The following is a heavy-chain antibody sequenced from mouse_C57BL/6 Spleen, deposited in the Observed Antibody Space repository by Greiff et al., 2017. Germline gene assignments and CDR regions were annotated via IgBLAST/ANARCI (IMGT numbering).Heavy chain of an antibody. CDR1: GFNIKDDY. Sequence: EVQLQQSGAELVRPGASVKLSCTASGFNIKDDYMHWVKQRPEQGLEWIGWIDPENGDTEYASKFQGKATITADTSSNTAYLQLSSLTSEDTAVYYCTTWTVDWYFDVWGTGTTVTVSS. CDR3: TTWTVDWYFDV. D-gene: IGHD1-1*01. J-gene: IGHJ1*03. CDR2: IDPENGDT. V-gene: IGHV14-4*01.